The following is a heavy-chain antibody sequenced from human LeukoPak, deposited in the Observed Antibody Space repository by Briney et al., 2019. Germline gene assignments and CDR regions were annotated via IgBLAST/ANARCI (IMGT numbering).Heavy chain of an antibody. J-gene: IGHJ4*02. CDR3: ARSIAVADDY. V-gene: IGHV1-46*01. CDR1: GYTFTSYY. Sequence: ASVKVSCKASGYTFTSYYMHWVRQATGQGLEWMGIINPSGGSTSYAQKFQGRVTMTRDTSTSTVYMELSSLRSEDTAVFYCARSIAVADDYWGQGTLVTVSS. D-gene: IGHD6-19*01. CDR2: INPSGGST.